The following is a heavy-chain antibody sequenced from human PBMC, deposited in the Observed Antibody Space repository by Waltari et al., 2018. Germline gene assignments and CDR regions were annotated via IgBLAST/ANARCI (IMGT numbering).Heavy chain of an antibody. CDR3: ARLHYYDGWFDP. V-gene: IGHV4-34*01. D-gene: IGHD3-22*01. CDR1: GGSFSGYY. CDR2: INHSGST. J-gene: IGHJ5*02. Sequence: QVQLQQWGAGLLKPSEPLSLPCAVYGGSFSGYYWSWTRQPPGKGLEWIGEINHSGSTNYNPSLKSRVTISVDTSKNQFSLKLSSVTAADTAVYYCARLHYYDGWFDPWGQGTLVTVSS.